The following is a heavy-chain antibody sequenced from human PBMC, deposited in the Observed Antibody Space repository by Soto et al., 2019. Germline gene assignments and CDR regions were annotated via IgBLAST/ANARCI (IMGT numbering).Heavy chain of an antibody. CDR1: GYTFTSYG. Sequence: QVQLVQSGAEVKKPGASVKVSCKASGYTFTSYGISWVRQAPGQGLEWMGWISAYNGNTNYAQKLQGSVTMTTDTSTSTAYMELRSLRSDDTAVYYCARDSIVVPAASSAFDIWGQGTMVTVSS. J-gene: IGHJ3*02. CDR2: ISAYNGNT. V-gene: IGHV1-18*04. CDR3: ARDSIVVPAASSAFDI. D-gene: IGHD2-2*01.